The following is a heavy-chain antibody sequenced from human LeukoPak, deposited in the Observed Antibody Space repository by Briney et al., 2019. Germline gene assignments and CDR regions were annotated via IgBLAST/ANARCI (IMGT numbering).Heavy chain of an antibody. V-gene: IGHV3-21*01. J-gene: IGHJ4*02. CDR1: GFTFSSYS. CDR3: ASLVGATPSSFDY. CDR2: ISSSSSYI. D-gene: IGHD1-26*01. Sequence: GGSLRLSCAASGFTFSSYSMNWVRQAPGKGLEWVSSISSSSSYIYYADSVKGRFTISRDNAKNSLYLQMNSLRAEDTAVYYCASLVGATPSSFDYWGQGTLVTVSS.